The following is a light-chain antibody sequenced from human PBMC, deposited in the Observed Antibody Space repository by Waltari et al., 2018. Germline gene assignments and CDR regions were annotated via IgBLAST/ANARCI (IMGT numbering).Light chain of an antibody. CDR3: QQSYSLYT. CDR1: QSISSY. J-gene: IGKJ2*01. Sequence: DIQMTQSTSSLSASVGDRDTITCRAIQSISSYLNWYQQKPGKAPKILIYAASSLQSGVPSRFSGSGSGTDFTLTISSLQTEDFATYYCQQSYSLYTFGQGTKLEIK. V-gene: IGKV1-39*01. CDR2: AAS.